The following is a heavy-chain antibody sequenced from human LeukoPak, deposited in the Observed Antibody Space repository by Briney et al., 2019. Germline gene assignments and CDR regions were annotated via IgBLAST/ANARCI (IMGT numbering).Heavy chain of an antibody. CDR3: ARDSAVERFSPLLWFGAHLDY. CDR2: ISYDGSNK. V-gene: IGHV3-30-3*01. CDR1: GFTFSSYA. J-gene: IGHJ4*02. Sequence: PGGSLRLSCAASGFTFSSYAMHWVRQAPGKGLEWVAVISYDGSNKYYADSVKGRFTVSRDNSKNTLCLQMNSPRAEDTAVYYCARDSAVERFSPLLWFGAHLDYWGQGTLVTVSS. D-gene: IGHD3-10*01.